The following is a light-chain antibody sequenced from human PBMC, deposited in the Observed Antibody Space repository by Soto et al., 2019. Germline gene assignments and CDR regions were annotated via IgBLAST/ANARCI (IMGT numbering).Light chain of an antibody. V-gene: IGKV1-5*03. Sequence: DIQLTQSPSTLSASVGDRVTLTCRASQSVLNWLAWYQQKPGKAPKLLIYKASSLQSGVPSRFSGSGSGTEFTLTISSLQPDDFATYYCQQYNSYPWTFGQGTQVDIK. J-gene: IGKJ1*01. CDR2: KAS. CDR1: QSVLNW. CDR3: QQYNSYPWT.